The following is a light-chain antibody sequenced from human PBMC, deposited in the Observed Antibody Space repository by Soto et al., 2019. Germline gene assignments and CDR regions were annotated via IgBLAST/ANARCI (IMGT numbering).Light chain of an antibody. J-gene: IGKJ4*01. V-gene: IGKV1-9*01. CDR2: VAS. CDR1: QGISSF. Sequence: IQLTQSPSSLSASVGDSVTITCRASQGISSFLAWYQQKPGKAPELLIYVASTLQSGVPSRFSGSGSGTDFTLTISSLQPEDVATYFCQQLDSYPLTFGGGTKVEIK. CDR3: QQLDSYPLT.